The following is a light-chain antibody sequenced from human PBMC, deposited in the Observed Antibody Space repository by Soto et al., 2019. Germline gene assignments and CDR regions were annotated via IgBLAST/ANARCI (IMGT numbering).Light chain of an antibody. V-gene: IGLV1-44*01. Sequence: QLVLTQPPSASGTPGQRVTISCSGSSSNIGTNTVIWYQQLPGAAPKLLIYSDNQRPSGVPDRFSGSKSGTSASLAISGLQAEDEGYYFCAAWDVSLVVFGGGTKLTVL. CDR1: SSNIGTNT. CDR3: AAWDVSLVV. CDR2: SDN. J-gene: IGLJ2*01.